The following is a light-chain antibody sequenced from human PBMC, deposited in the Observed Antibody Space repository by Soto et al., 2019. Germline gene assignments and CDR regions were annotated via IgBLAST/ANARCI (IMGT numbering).Light chain of an antibody. V-gene: IGLV2-8*01. J-gene: IGLJ1*01. Sequence: HSALTQPPSASGSPGQSVTISCTGTSSDVGDYNYVSWYQHHPGKAPKLMIYEVNKRPSGVPDRFSGSKSGNTASLTVSGLQAEDEADYYCISYAGSNNVCPYVFGTGTKLTVL. CDR2: EVN. CDR3: ISYAGSNNVCPYV. CDR1: SSDVGDYNY.